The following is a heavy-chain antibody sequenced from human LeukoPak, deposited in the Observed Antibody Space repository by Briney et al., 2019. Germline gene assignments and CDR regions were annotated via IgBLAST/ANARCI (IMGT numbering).Heavy chain of an antibody. J-gene: IGHJ4*02. V-gene: IGHV3-7*01. CDR1: GFTFSSSW. CDR3: ARVLTGRDY. D-gene: IGHD3-9*01. CDR2: IEPDGSQE. Sequence: GGSLRLSCAASGFTFSSSWMTWVRQTPGKGLEWVANIEPDGSQEYYVDSVKGRFTISRDNAKNSLYLQMHSLRAEDTAVYYCARVLTGRDYWGQGTLVTVSS.